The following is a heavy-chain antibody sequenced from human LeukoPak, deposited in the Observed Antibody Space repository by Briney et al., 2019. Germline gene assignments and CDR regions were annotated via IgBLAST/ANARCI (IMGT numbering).Heavy chain of an antibody. CDR1: GFTFRRYW. V-gene: IGHV3-7*01. CDR3: AKKMDT. J-gene: IGHJ4*02. CDR2: IKQDGSEQ. D-gene: IGHD5-24*01. Sequence: GGSLRLSCAAAGFTFRRYWMDCGRQAPGEGLEWVANIKQDGSEQSYVGPLKGGLTISRDNAKNSLYLQMNSLRAEDTAVYYCAKKMDTWGQGPLVTVSS.